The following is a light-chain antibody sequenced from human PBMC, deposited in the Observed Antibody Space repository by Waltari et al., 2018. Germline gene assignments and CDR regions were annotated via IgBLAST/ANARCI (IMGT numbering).Light chain of an antibody. CDR1: QTIRSD. J-gene: IGKJ3*01. Sequence: ETVSQHYPATLSVCTGERVILSCMASQTIRSDLAWYQQKPGLSPRLLIYGASTRATAIPARFSGSGSGTEFTLTISSLQSEDFAFYYCQQYDHWPPAFGPGTKVDVK. CDR3: QQYDHWPPA. CDR2: GAS. V-gene: IGKV3-15*01.